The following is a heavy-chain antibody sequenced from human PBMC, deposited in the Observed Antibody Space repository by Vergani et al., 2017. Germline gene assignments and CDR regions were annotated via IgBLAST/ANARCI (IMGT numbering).Heavy chain of an antibody. CDR3: ARRSGGYYSGGKVHPLRTAFDV. J-gene: IGHJ3*01. D-gene: IGHD2-15*01. CDR1: GGSISAGYYF. V-gene: IGHV4-61*02. Sequence: QVQLQASGPGRVKPSQTLSLTCTMSGGSISAGYYFWSWLRQPAGKGLEWLGHISASGNASHSPSLKTRVSMSVDPSKNQFSLTVTSVTAADTAIYFCARRSGGYYSGGKVHPLRTAFDVWGHGTVVTVSS. CDR2: ISASGNA.